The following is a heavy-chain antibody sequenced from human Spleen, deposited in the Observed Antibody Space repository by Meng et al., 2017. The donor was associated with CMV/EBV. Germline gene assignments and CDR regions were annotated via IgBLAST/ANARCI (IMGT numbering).Heavy chain of an antibody. J-gene: IGHJ4*02. Sequence: GGSLRLSCAASGFTFSSYWMSWVRQAPGKGLEWVSYISSTGTTIYYPDSVKGRLTISRDNAKNSLYLQMNSLRAEDTAVYYCARRYCSSTSCLLDYWGQGTLVTVSS. CDR3: ARRYCSSTSCLLDY. CDR1: GFTFSSYW. CDR2: ISSTGTTI. V-gene: IGHV3-48*04. D-gene: IGHD2-2*01.